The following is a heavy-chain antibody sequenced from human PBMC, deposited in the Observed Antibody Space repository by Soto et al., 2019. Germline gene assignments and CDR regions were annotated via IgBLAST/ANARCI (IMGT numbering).Heavy chain of an antibody. CDR3: ARDSSSSWWNAIRDY. CDR1: GFTFSDYY. J-gene: IGHJ4*02. V-gene: IGHV3-11*06. D-gene: IGHD6-13*01. Sequence: GGSLRLSCAASGFTFSDYYMSWIRQAPGKGLEWVSYISSSSSYTNYADSVKGRFTISRDNAKNSLYLQMNSLRAEDTAVYYCARDSSSSWWNAIRDYWGQGTLVTVSS. CDR2: ISSSSSYT.